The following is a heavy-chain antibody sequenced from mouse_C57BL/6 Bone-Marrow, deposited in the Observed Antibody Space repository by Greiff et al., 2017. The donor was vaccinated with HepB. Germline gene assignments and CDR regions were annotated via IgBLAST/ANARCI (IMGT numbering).Heavy chain of an antibody. CDR2: IWRGGST. CDR1: GFSLTSYG. Sequence: VQGVESGPGLVQPSQSLSITCTVSGFSLTSYGVHWVRQSPGKGLEWLGVIWRGGSTDYNAAFMSRLSITKDNSKSQVFFKMNSLQADDTAIYYCAKNRGYKGAMDYWGQGTSVTVSS. CDR3: AKNRGYKGAMDY. D-gene: IGHD3-1*01. V-gene: IGHV2-5*01. J-gene: IGHJ4*01.